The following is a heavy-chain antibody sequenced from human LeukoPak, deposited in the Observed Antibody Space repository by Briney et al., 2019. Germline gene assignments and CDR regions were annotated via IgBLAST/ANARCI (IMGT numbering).Heavy chain of an antibody. V-gene: IGHV1-2*02. Sequence: GASVTVSCKASGYTFTVYYMHWVRQAPGQGLEWMGWINPNSGGTNYAQKFQGRVTMTRDTSISTAYMELSRLRSDDTAVYYCAREVIWPYYYYGMDVWGQGTTVTVSS. CDR1: GYTFTVYY. CDR2: INPNSGGT. J-gene: IGHJ6*02. D-gene: IGHD2-21*01. CDR3: AREVIWPYYYYGMDV.